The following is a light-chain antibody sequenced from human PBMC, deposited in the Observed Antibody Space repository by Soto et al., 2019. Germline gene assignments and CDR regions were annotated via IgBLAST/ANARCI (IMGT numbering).Light chain of an antibody. CDR3: SSYTSSSTRV. J-gene: IGLJ3*02. CDR1: SSDVGGYNY. V-gene: IGLV2-14*01. Sequence: QSVLTQPASVSGSPGQSITISCTGTSSDVGGYNYVSWYPQHTGKAPKLMIYEVSNRPSGVSNRFSGSKSGNTASLTISVLQAEDEADYYCSSYTSSSTRVFGGGTKLTVL. CDR2: EVS.